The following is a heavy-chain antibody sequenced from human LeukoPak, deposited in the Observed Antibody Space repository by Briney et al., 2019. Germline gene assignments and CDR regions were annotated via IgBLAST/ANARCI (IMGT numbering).Heavy chain of an antibody. J-gene: IGHJ4*02. CDR1: GGSFSGYY. V-gene: IGHV4-34*01. CDR3: ARLPVVVVAATTDG. Sequence: SETLSLTCAVYGGSFSGYYWSWIRHPPGKGLEWSGEINHSGSTNYNPSLKSRVTISVHTSKNQFSLKLSSVTAAEKAVYYCARLPVVVVAATTDGWGQGTLVTVSS. CDR2: INHSGST. D-gene: IGHD2-15*01.